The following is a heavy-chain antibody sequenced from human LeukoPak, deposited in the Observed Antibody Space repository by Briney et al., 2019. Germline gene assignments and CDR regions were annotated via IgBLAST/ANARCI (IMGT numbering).Heavy chain of an antibody. CDR1: GFTFGDYA. V-gene: IGHV3-49*04. Sequence: HPGGSLRLSCTASGFTFGDYAMSWVRQAPGKGLEWVGFIRSKAYGGTTEYAASVKGRFTISRDDSKSIAYLQMNSLKTEDTAVYYCTRVWLRSVYFDYWGQGTLVTVSS. D-gene: IGHD5-12*01. CDR2: IRSKAYGGTT. CDR3: TRVWLRSVYFDY. J-gene: IGHJ4*02.